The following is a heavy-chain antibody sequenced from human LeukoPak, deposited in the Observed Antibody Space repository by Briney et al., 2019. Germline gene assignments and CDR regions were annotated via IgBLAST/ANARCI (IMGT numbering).Heavy chain of an antibody. Sequence: PSETLSLTCTVSGGSISSGGYYWSWIRQPPGKGLEWIGYIYQSGSTYYTPSLESRVTISVDTSKNQFSLKLSSVTAADTAVYYCAREKYYDFWSGYPPRYYYYMDVWGKGTTVTVSS. J-gene: IGHJ6*03. CDR3: AREKYYDFWSGYPPRYYYYMDV. D-gene: IGHD3-3*01. CDR1: GGSISSGGYY. CDR2: IYQSGST. V-gene: IGHV4-30-2*01.